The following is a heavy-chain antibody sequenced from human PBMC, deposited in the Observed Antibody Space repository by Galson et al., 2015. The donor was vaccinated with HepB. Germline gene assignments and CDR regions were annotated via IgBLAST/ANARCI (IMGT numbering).Heavy chain of an antibody. CDR2: IIPIFGTA. V-gene: IGHV1-69*13. D-gene: IGHD3-3*01. CDR1: GGTFSSYA. CDR3: ARGEYYDFWSGSPRRPQDYYYMDV. J-gene: IGHJ6*03. Sequence: SVKVSCKASGGTFSSYAISWVRQAPGQGLEWMGGIIPIFGTANYAQKFQGRVTITADESTSTAYMELSSLRSEDTAVYYCARGEYYDFWSGSPRRPQDYYYMDVWGKGTTVTVSS.